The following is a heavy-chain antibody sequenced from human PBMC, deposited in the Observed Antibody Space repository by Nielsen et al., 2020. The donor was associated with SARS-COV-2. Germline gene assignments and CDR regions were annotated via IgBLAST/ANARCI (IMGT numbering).Heavy chain of an antibody. D-gene: IGHD5-18*01. V-gene: IGHV3-7*03. J-gene: IGHJ4*02. CDR2: IKQDGSEK. Sequence: GESLKISCEASGFTFSSYWMSWVRQAPGKGLEWVANIKQDGSEKYYVDSVKGRFTISRDNAKNSLYLQMNSLRAEDTAVYYCASGYRPWGQGTLVTVSS. CDR3: ASGYRP. CDR1: GFTFSSYW.